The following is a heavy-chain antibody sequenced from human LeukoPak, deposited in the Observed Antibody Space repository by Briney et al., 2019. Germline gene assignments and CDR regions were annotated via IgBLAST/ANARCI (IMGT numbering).Heavy chain of an antibody. V-gene: IGHV3-30*04. D-gene: IGHD6-13*01. Sequence: GRSLRLSCAASGFTFSSYAMHWVRQAPGKGLEWVAVISYDGSNKYYADSVKGRFTISRDNSKNTLYLQMNSLRAEDTAVYYCARSMYSRREYYFDYWGQGTLVTVSS. CDR1: GFTFSSYA. CDR3: ARSMYSRREYYFDY. CDR2: ISYDGSNK. J-gene: IGHJ4*02.